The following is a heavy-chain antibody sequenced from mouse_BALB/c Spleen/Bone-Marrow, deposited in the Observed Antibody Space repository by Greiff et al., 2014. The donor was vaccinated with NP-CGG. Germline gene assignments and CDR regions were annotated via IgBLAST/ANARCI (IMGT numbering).Heavy chain of an antibody. CDR3: TRYGGYYPYYYAMDY. Sequence: EVQLVESGGGLVKPGGSLKLSCAASGFAFSSYDMSWVRQTPEKRLEWVAYISHGGGTTYYSDTVKGRFTISRDNAKNTLYLQMSSLKSEDTAIYYCTRYGGYYPYYYAMDYWGQGTSVTVSS. J-gene: IGHJ4*01. CDR2: ISHGGGTT. CDR1: GFAFSSYD. V-gene: IGHV5-12-1*01. D-gene: IGHD2-3*01.